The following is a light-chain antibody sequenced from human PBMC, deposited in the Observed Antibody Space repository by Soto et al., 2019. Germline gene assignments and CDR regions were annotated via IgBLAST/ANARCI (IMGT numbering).Light chain of an antibody. Sequence: EIVLTQSPATLSLSPGERATLSCRASQSVSSYLASYQQKPGQAPRLLIYDTSNRATGVPARFSGSGSGTDFTLPISSLEPEDFPVYYCQQRSNWPPNTFGQGTKLEIK. CDR3: QQRSNWPPNT. V-gene: IGKV3-11*01. CDR2: DTS. J-gene: IGKJ2*01. CDR1: QSVSSY.